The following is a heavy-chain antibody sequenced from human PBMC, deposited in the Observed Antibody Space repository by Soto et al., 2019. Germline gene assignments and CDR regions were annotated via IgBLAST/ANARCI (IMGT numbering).Heavy chain of an antibody. V-gene: IGHV1-18*01. J-gene: IGHJ4*02. CDR2: ISAYNGNT. Sequence: QVQLVQSGAEVKKPGASVKVSCKASGYTFTSYGISWVRQAPGQGLEWMGWISAYNGNTNYAQKLQGRVTMTTDTSPSNAYMELGSPRSDETGVYYWAGEVVNWGGGTNYDYWGQGTLVTVSS. CDR1: GYTFTSYG. CDR3: AGEVVNWGGGTNYDY. D-gene: IGHD1-7*01.